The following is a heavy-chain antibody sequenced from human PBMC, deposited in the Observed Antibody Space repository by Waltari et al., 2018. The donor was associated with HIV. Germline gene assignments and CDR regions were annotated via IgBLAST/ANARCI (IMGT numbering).Heavy chain of an antibody. V-gene: IGHV5-51*03. CDR3: TKGMYANEDYFGY. CDR2: IYPGDSDT. CDR1: GYSFTTYW. D-gene: IGHD2-8*01. Sequence: EVQLVQSGAQVKKPGASLKISCTAAGYSFTTYWIGWVRQLPGKGLEWMGIIYPGDSDTRYSPSFQGQVTISADKSISTAYLQWSSLQASDTAMYYCTKGMYANEDYFGYWGQGTLVTVSS. J-gene: IGHJ4*02.